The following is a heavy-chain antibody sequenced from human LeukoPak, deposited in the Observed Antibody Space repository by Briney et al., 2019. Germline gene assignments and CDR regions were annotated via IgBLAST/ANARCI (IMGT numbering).Heavy chain of an antibody. V-gene: IGHV3-23*01. D-gene: IGHD6-13*01. CDR1: GFTFSSYA. CDR2: ISGSGGST. Sequence: SGGSLRLSCAASGFTFSSYAMSWVRQAPGKGLEWVSAISGSGGSTCYADSVKGRFTISRDNSKNTLYLQMNSLRAEDTAVYYCAKGVAAAASAEYFQHWGQGTLVTVSS. CDR3: AKGVAAAASAEYFQH. J-gene: IGHJ1*01.